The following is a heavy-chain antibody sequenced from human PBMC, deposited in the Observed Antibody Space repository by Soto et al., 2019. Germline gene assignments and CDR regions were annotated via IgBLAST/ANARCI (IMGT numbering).Heavy chain of an antibody. Sequence: ASVKVSCKASGGTFSSYAISWVRQAPGQGLEWMGGIIPIFGTANYAQKFQGRATITADKSTSTAYMELSSLRSEDTAVYYCASGVLLTYYYYYGMDVWGQGTTVTVSS. CDR2: IIPIFGTA. J-gene: IGHJ6*02. V-gene: IGHV1-69*06. CDR1: GGTFSSYA. CDR3: ASGVLLTYYYYYGMDV. D-gene: IGHD2-15*01.